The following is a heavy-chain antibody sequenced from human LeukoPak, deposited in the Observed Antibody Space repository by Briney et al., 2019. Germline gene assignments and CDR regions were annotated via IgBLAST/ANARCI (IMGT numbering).Heavy chain of an antibody. CDR1: GGSISSYY. Sequence: SETLSLTCTVSGGSISSYYWSWIRQPPGKGLEWIGYIYYSGSTNYNPSLKSRVTISVDTSKNQFSLKLSSVTAADTAVYYCARGGYHYYYYYGMDVWGQGTTVTVSS. D-gene: IGHD5-12*01. J-gene: IGHJ6*02. CDR2: IYYSGST. CDR3: ARGGYHYYYYYGMDV. V-gene: IGHV4-59*12.